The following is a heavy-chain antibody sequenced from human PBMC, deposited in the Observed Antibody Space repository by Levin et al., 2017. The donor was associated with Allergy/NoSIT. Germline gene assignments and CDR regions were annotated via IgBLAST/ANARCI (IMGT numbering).Heavy chain of an antibody. D-gene: IGHD6-19*01. Sequence: GESLKISCAASGFTFSYSWMHWVRQAPGKGLVWVSRINSDGSSATYADSVKGRFTTSRDNAKNTLYLQMNSLRAEDTAVYYCARDKYTSGDYWGQGTLVTVSS. CDR3: ARDKYTSGDY. J-gene: IGHJ4*02. V-gene: IGHV3-74*01. CDR1: GFTFSYSW. CDR2: INSDGSSA.